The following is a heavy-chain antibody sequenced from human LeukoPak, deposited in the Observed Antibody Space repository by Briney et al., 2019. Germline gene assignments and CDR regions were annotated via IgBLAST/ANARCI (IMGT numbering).Heavy chain of an antibody. J-gene: IGHJ3*02. V-gene: IGHV3-21*01. Sequence: GGSLRLSCAASGFTFSSYSMNWVRQAPGKGLEWVSSISSSSSYIYYADSVKGRFTISRDNAKNSLYLQMNSLRAEDTAVYYCARRGSGWTDAFDIWGQGTMVTVSS. CDR2: ISSSSSYI. CDR3: ARRGSGWTDAFDI. CDR1: GFTFSSYS. D-gene: IGHD6-19*01.